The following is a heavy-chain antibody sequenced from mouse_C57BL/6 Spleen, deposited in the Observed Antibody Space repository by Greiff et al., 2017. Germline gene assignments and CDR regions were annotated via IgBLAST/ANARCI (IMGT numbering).Heavy chain of an antibody. CDR2: IHPNSGST. V-gene: IGHV1-64*01. J-gene: IGHJ2*01. D-gene: IGHD2-4*01. Sequence: QVQLQQPGAELVKPGASVKLSCKASGYTFTSYWMHWVKQRPGQGLEWIGMIHPNSGSTNYNEKFKSKATLTVDKSSSTAYMQLSSLTSEDAAVYYCARDDYDDGYVDYWGQGTTLTVSS. CDR3: ARDDYDDGYVDY. CDR1: GYTFTSYW.